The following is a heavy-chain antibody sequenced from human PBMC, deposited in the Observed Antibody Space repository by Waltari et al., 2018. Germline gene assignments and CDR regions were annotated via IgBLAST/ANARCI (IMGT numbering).Heavy chain of an antibody. D-gene: IGHD6-6*01. CDR3: ARVSSIAARRGYY. CDR1: GYTFTSYD. J-gene: IGHJ4*02. CDR2: MKPSSGET. V-gene: IGHV1-8*01. Sequence: QVQLVQSGAEVKKPGASVRVSCKASGYTFTSYDINWVRQATGQGLEWMGWMKPSSGETGYAKKFQGRRTMTRNTSISTAYMELSSLRSEDTAVYYCARVSSIAARRGYYWGQGTLVTVSS.